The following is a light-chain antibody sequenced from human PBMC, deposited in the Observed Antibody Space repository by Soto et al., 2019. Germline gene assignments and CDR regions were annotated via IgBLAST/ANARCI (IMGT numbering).Light chain of an antibody. CDR2: DAS. Sequence: DIQMTQSPSSLSASVGDRVTITCQASQDISSSLNWYQQKPGKAPNLLIYDASTLETGVPSRFSGSGSGTDFSFTISSLQPEDIATYFCQQYGNFPWTFGQGTKVEIK. CDR1: QDISSS. J-gene: IGKJ1*01. V-gene: IGKV1-33*01. CDR3: QQYGNFPWT.